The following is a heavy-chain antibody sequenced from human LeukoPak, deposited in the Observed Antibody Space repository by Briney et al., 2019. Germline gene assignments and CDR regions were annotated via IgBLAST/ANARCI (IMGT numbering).Heavy chain of an antibody. CDR2: IGYSGST. D-gene: IGHD3-22*01. V-gene: IGHV4-59*01. Sequence: SETLSLTCTVSNCSISSYVWTWIRQPPGKGLEWIGNIGYSGSTNYNASLKSRHTISLDASKNQLSLKLTSVSGADKAVYYCARAESMILAFSFDYWGQGILVTVSS. CDR3: ARAESMILAFSFDY. CDR1: NCSISSYV. J-gene: IGHJ4*02.